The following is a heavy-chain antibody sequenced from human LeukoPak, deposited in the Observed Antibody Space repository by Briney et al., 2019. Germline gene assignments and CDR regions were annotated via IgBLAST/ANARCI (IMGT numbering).Heavy chain of an antibody. Sequence: SETLSLTCTVSGGPISSSSYYWGWIRQPPGKGLEWIGSIYYSGSTYYNPSLKSRVTISVDTSKNQFSLKLSSVTAADTAVYYCARADSGSYSTEFDYWGQGTLVTVSS. D-gene: IGHD1-26*01. CDR1: GGPISSSSYY. CDR3: ARADSGSYSTEFDY. CDR2: IYYSGST. J-gene: IGHJ4*02. V-gene: IGHV4-39*07.